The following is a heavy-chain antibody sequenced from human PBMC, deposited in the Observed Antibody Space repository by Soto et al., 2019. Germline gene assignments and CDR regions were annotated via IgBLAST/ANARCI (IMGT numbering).Heavy chain of an antibody. D-gene: IGHD2-2*01. CDR2: INHSGST. V-gene: IGHV4-39*07. CDR1: GGSITSSSYC. J-gene: IGHJ6*03. CDR3: ARGRSCSSPSCQNYSDMDV. Sequence: EMLSLTCSVYGGSITSSSYCWFSNRQAPGKGMEWIGEINHSGSTNYNPSLKSRVTISVDTSKNQFSLKLSSVTAADTAVYYCARGRSCSSPSCQNYSDMDVWGEGTTVTVSS.